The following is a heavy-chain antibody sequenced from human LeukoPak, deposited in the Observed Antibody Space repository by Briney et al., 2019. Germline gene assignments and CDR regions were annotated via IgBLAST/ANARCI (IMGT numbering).Heavy chain of an antibody. D-gene: IGHD2-15*01. CDR3: ARGEDCSGGSCYHSNWYFDL. CDR2: IYTSGST. J-gene: IGHJ2*01. V-gene: IGHV4-4*07. Sequence: SETLSLTCSVSGGSISSYYWSWIRQPAGKGLEWIGRIYTSGSTNYNPSLKSRVTMSVDTSKNQFSLKLSSVTAADTAVYYCARGEDCSGGSCYHSNWYFDLWGRGTLVTVSS. CDR1: GGSISSYY.